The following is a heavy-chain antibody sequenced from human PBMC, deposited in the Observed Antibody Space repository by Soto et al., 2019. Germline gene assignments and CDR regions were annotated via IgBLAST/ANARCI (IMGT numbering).Heavy chain of an antibody. J-gene: IGHJ4*01. CDR1: GYTFTGYY. V-gene: IGHV1-2*02. Sequence: QVQLVQSGAEVKKPGASVKVSCKASGYTFTGYYMHWVRQAPGQGLEWMAWINPNSGGTNYAQQFKGRVTMTRHTSISTAYVELRRLRSDDTAVYYCARPESGSYLYGLDYWRQGTLVTVSS. CDR3: ARPESGSYLYGLDY. D-gene: IGHD1-26*01. CDR2: INPNSGGT.